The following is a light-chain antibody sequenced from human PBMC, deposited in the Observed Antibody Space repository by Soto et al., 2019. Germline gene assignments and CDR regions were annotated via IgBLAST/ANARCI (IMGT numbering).Light chain of an antibody. CDR2: GAS. CDR1: QSVSSNY. V-gene: IGKV3-20*01. CDR3: QQYGSSGT. Sequence: EIVLTQSPGTLSLSPWERATLSCRASQSVSSNYLAWYQQKPGQAPRLLIYGASNRATGIPDRFSGSGSGTDFTLTISRLEPEDFAVYYCQQYGSSGTFGQGTKVDIK. J-gene: IGKJ1*01.